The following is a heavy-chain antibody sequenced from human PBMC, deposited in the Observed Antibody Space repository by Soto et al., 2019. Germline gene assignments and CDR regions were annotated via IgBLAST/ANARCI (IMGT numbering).Heavy chain of an antibody. CDR1: GGPISSGDYY. V-gene: IGHV4-30-4*01. Sequence: SXTLSLTCTFSGGPISSGDYYWGWIRQPPGKGLEWIGYIYYSGSTYYNPSLKSRVTISVDTSKNQFSLKLSSVTAADTAVYYCASNSYGYTFYYYWGQGTLVTVSS. J-gene: IGHJ4*02. D-gene: IGHD5-18*01. CDR2: IYYSGST. CDR3: ASNSYGYTFYYY.